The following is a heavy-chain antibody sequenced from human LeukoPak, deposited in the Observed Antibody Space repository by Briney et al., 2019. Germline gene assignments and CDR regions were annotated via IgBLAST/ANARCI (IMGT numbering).Heavy chain of an antibody. CDR3: AKASGYSFGHFDY. CDR1: GFTFSSYS. Sequence: GGSLRLSCAASGFTFSSYSMNWVRQAPGKGLEWVSSISSSSSYIHYADSVKGRFTISRDNAKNSLYLQMNNLRPEDTALYYCAKASGYSFGHFDYWGQGTLVTVSP. V-gene: IGHV3-21*04. J-gene: IGHJ4*02. D-gene: IGHD5-18*01. CDR2: ISSSSSYI.